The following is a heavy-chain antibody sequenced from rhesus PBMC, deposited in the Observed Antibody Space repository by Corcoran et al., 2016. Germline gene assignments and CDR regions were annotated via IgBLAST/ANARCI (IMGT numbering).Heavy chain of an antibody. CDR3: ARERRGDITIFVLAS. Sequence: QVQLQESGPGLVKPSETLSLTCAVSGGSIRDDYYWSWIRQPPGKGLEGIGYIYCSGGGTNYNPSLKNPVTSSIDTSKNQFSLKLSSGTAADTAVYYCARERRGDITIFVLASWGQGVLVTVSS. CDR1: GGSIRDDYY. D-gene: IGHD3-3*01. J-gene: IGHJ4*01. V-gene: IGHV4-106*01. CDR2: IYCSGGGT.